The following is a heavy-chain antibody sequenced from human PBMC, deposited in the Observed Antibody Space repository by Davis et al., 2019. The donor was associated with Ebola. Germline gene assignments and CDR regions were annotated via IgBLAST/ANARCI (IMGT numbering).Heavy chain of an antibody. CDR2: IYHSGST. Sequence: SETLSLTCSVSGDSISSGGYSWSWIRQPPGKGLEWIGYIYHSGSTYYNPSLKSRVTISVDTSKNQFSLKLSSVTAADTAVYYCARVKYSSGWIFDYWGQGTLVTVSS. CDR1: GDSISSGGYS. CDR3: ARVKYSSGWIFDY. V-gene: IGHV4-30-2*01. J-gene: IGHJ4*02. D-gene: IGHD6-19*01.